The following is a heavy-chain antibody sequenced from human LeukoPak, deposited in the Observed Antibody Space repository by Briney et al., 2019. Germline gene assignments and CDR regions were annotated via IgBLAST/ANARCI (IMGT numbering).Heavy chain of an antibody. D-gene: IGHD2-2*01. CDR2: IWYDGSNK. J-gene: IGHJ6*02. V-gene: IGHV3-33*01. Sequence: GGSLRLSCAASGFTFSSYGMHWVRQAPGKGLEWVAVIWYDGSNKYYADSVKGRFTISRDSSKNTLYLQMNSLRAEDTAVYYCARERGYCSSTSCRSYGMDVWGQGTTVTVSS. CDR1: GFTFSSYG. CDR3: ARERGYCSSTSCRSYGMDV.